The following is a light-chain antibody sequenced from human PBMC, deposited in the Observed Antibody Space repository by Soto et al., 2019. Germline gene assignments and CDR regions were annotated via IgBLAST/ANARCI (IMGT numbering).Light chain of an antibody. J-gene: IGLJ2*01. Sequence: QSVLTQPPSVSGAPGQRVTISCTGTSSNIGAGYDVHWYQLLPGTAPKLLIYGNINRPSGVPDRFSGSKSGTSTSLAITGLQAEDEADYYCQSYDNSLSGWVFGGGTKLTVL. CDR1: SSNIGAGYD. CDR3: QSYDNSLSGWV. CDR2: GNI. V-gene: IGLV1-40*01.